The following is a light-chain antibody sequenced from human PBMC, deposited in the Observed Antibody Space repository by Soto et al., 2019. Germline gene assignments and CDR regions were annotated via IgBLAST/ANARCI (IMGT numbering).Light chain of an antibody. J-gene: IGLJ1*01. CDR2: DVA. CDR3: VSYTSRTTYV. Sequence: QSVLTQPASVSDSPGQSIAITCTGTSSDVGGSNFVSVYQQHPGKPPKLIIYDVANRPSDVSNRFSGSKSGSTASLIISILETDDEADYYCVSYTSRTTYVFGNGRQVTV. CDR1: SSDVGGSNF. V-gene: IGLV2-14*03.